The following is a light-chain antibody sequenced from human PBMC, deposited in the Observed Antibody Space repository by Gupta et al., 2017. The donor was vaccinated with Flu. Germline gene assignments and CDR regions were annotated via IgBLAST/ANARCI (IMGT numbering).Light chain of an antibody. CDR2: KDS. Sequence: SYELTQPPPVSVSPGQTARITCSGDALPKQYAYWYQQKPGQAPVLVIYKDSERPSGIPGRFSGSSSGTTVTLTISGVQAEDEADYYCQSADSSGTPYVVFGGGTKLTVL. CDR1: ALPKQY. V-gene: IGLV3-25*02. J-gene: IGLJ2*01. CDR3: QSADSSGTPYVV.